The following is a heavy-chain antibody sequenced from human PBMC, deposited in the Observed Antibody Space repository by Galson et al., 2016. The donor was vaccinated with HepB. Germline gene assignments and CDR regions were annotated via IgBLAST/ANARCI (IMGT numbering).Heavy chain of an antibody. CDR3: ARRDCSSGSCQYDH. CDR2: IYPGDSET. V-gene: IGHV5-51*01. D-gene: IGHD2-15*01. J-gene: IGHJ4*02. CDR1: GYSFTDYW. Sequence: QSGAEVKKPGESLTISCKGSGYSFTDYWIAWVRQMPGKGLEWMGIIYPGDSETRYSPSFQGQVTISADKSINSAYLQGSSLKASDSAMYYCARRDCSSGSCQYDHWGQGSLVTVSS.